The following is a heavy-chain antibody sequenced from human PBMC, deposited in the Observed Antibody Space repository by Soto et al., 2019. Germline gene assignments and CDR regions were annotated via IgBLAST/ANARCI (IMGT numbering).Heavy chain of an antibody. CDR3: AKYTEHSPAAFDI. J-gene: IGHJ3*02. CDR2: IFYSGAA. D-gene: IGHD5-18*01. V-gene: IGHV4-39*01. Sequence: PSETLSLTCTVSAGSISSSTYYWGWIRQPPGKGLEWIGTIFYSGAAYYNSFLKSRVTVSIDPFKNQFSLKVNSVSAADTAIYYCAKYTEHSPAAFDIWGQGTMVTVSS. CDR1: AGSISSSTYY.